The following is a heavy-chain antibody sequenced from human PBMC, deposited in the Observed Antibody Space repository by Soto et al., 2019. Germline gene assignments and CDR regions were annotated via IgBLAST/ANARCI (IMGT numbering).Heavy chain of an antibody. V-gene: IGHV3-33*01. J-gene: IGHJ3*02. CDR2: IWYDGSNK. CDR1: GFTFSSYG. Sequence: GGSLRLSCAASGFTFSSYGMHWVRQAPGKGLEWVAVIWYDGSNKYYADSVKGRFTISRDNSKNTLYLQMNSLRAEDTAVYYCARDLGFGEPGDAFDIWGQGTMVTVSS. D-gene: IGHD3-10*01. CDR3: ARDLGFGEPGDAFDI.